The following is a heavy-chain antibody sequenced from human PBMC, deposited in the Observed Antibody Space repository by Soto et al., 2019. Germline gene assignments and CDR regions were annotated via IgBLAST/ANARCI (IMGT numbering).Heavy chain of an antibody. CDR3: ARGGGYYYMDV. J-gene: IGHJ6*03. V-gene: IGHV4-39*07. D-gene: IGHD3-16*01. Sequence: SETLSLTCTVSGGSISSGGYYWSWIRQHPGKGLEWIGEINHSGSTNYNPSLKSRVTISIDTSMNQFSLKLSSMTAADTATYHCARGGGYYYMDVWDKGTTVTVSS. CDR1: GGSISSGGYY. CDR2: INHSGST.